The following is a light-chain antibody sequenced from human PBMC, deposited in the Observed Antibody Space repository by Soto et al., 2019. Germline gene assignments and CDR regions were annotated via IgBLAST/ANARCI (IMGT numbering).Light chain of an antibody. Sequence: QSVLTQPPSASGTPGQRVTISCSGSSSNIGSNYVYWYQQLPGTAPKLLIYRNNQRPSGVPDRFSGSKSGTSASLAISGLRSEDEADYYCQSYAIYTLVFGGGTKLTVL. V-gene: IGLV1-47*01. J-gene: IGLJ2*01. CDR3: QSYAIYTLV. CDR2: RNN. CDR1: SSNIGSNY.